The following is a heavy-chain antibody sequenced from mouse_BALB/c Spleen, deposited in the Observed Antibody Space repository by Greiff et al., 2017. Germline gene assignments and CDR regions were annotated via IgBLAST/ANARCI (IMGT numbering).Heavy chain of an antibody. CDR3: ARKDYGNYDWFAY. D-gene: IGHD2-1*01. CDR1: GYSFTSYY. V-gene: IGHV1S135*01. J-gene: IGHJ3*01. Sequence: VHVKQSGPELMKPGASVKISCKASGYSFTSYYMHWVKQSHGKSLEWIGYIDPFNGGTSYNQKFKGKATLTVDKSSSTAYMHLSSLTSEDSAVYYCARKDYGNYDWFAYWGQGTLVTVSA. CDR2: IDPFNGGT.